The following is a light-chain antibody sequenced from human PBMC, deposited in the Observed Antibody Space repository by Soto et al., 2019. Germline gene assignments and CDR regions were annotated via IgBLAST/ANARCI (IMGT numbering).Light chain of an antibody. CDR2: GAF. CDR3: QHSDHPPL. V-gene: IGKV1-33*01. J-gene: IGKJ3*01. CDR1: HDIGYC. Sequence: DIQMTQSPPYLSASIGDRVTITCQASHDIGYCLNWYQHKPGKAPNLVIYGAFNLETWVASRFSGGGSGTDFTFTISSLRPEDIATYYCQHSDHPPLFGPGTKVDF.